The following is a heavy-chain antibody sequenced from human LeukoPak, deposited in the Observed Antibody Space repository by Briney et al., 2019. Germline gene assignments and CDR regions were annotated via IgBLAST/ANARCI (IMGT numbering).Heavy chain of an antibody. V-gene: IGHV3-15*01. D-gene: IGHD5-12*01. CDR1: GLTFNIAW. CDR2: IKSKTDGGTA. J-gene: IGHJ4*02. Sequence: GGSLRLSCAASGLTFNIAWMNWVRQAPGKGLEWVGRIKSKTDGGTADYGAPVKGRFIISRDDSRNTLYLQMTSLKTEDTAVYYCAREEGLVATIGIDYWGQGTLVTVSS. CDR3: AREEGLVATIGIDY.